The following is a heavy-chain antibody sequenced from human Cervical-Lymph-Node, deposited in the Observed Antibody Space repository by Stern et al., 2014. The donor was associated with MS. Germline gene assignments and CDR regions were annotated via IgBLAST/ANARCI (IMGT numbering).Heavy chain of an antibody. Sequence: QMQLVQSGGGVVQPGRSLSLSCVASGFTFSTYAMHWVRQAPGKGLEWVAFVSYDGTQRNSTDSVKARFTISRDNSKNTLYLHMNSLRDEDTAVYFCARGGRGVGLEYWGQGALVTVSS. J-gene: IGHJ4*02. D-gene: IGHD3-10*01. V-gene: IGHV3-30-3*01. CDR1: GFTFSTYA. CDR2: VSYDGTQR. CDR3: ARGGRGVGLEY.